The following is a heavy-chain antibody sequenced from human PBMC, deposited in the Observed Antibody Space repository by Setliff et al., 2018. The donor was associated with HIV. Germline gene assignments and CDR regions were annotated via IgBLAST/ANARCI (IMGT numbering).Heavy chain of an antibody. D-gene: IGHD3-10*01. Sequence: ASVKVSCKASGYSFTNYGISWVRQAPGQGLEWVGWISPYNGDTKYAEKVQGRVTMTTDTSTSTAYMELRSLRPDDTAVYYCVRDGPLAGSYRYYYYYMDVWGKGTTVTVSS. CDR3: VRDGPLAGSYRYYYYYMDV. CDR1: GYSFTNYG. J-gene: IGHJ6*03. V-gene: IGHV1-18*01. CDR2: ISPYNGDT.